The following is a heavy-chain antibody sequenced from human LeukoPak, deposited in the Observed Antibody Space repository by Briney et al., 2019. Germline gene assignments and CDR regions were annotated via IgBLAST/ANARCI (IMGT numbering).Heavy chain of an antibody. CDR2: IIPIFGTA. J-gene: IGHJ4*02. CDR1: GGTFSSYA. D-gene: IGHD3-9*01. Sequence: GASVKVSCKASGGTFSSYAISWVRQAPGQGLEWMGGIIPIFGTANYAQKFQGRVTITADKSTSTAYMELSSLRSEDTAVYYCVSYYDILTGYYGPHYWGQGTLVAVSS. CDR3: VSYYDILTGYYGPHY. V-gene: IGHV1-69*06.